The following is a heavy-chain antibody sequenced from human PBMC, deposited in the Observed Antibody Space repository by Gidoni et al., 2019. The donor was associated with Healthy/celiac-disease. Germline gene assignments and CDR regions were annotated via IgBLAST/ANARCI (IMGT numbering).Heavy chain of an antibody. CDR2: IKQDGSEK. J-gene: IGHJ4*02. CDR3: ARDRDRDWGDYFDY. V-gene: IGHV3-7*03. CDR1: GFTFSSYW. D-gene: IGHD7-27*01. Sequence: EVQLVESGGGLVQPGGSLRLSCAASGFTFSSYWMSWFRQAPGKGLEWVANIKQDGSEKYYVDSVKGRFTISRDNAKNSLYLQMNSLRAEDTAVYYCARDRDRDWGDYFDYWGQGTLVTVSS.